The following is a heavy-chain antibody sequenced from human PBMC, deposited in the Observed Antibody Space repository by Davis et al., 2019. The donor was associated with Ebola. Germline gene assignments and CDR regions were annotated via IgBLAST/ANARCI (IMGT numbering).Heavy chain of an antibody. CDR2: ISSSSSYI. Sequence: PGGSLRLSCAASGFTFNSYSMNWVRQAPGKGLEWVSSISSSSSYIYYADSVKGRFTISRDNAKNFLYLQMDALRAEDTAVYYCVREPSGFDYWGQGTPVTVSS. D-gene: IGHD2-15*01. CDR1: GFTFNSYS. J-gene: IGHJ4*02. V-gene: IGHV3-21*01. CDR3: VREPSGFDY.